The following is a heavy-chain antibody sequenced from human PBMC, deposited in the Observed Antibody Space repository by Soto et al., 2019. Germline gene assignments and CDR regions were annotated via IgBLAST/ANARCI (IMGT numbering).Heavy chain of an antibody. D-gene: IGHD7-27*01. CDR3: ARSSANHPTARFDA. CDR2: ISAYNGNT. Sequence: GASVKVSCKASGYTFTSYGISWVRQAPGQGLEWMGWISAYNGNTNYAQKLQGRVTMTTDTSTSTAYMELRSLRSDDTAVYYCARSSANHPTARFDAWGQGTLVTVSS. CDR1: GYTFTSYG. J-gene: IGHJ5*02. V-gene: IGHV1-18*01.